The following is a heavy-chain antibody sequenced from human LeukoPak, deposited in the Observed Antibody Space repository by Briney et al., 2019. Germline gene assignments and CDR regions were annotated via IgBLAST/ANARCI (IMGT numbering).Heavy chain of an antibody. CDR2: IRYDGSNK. J-gene: IGHJ6*03. D-gene: IGHD1-26*01. V-gene: IGHV3-30*02. CDR1: GFTFSSYG. Sequence: GGSLRLSCAASGFTFSSYGMHWVRQAPGKVLEWVAFIRYDGSNKYYADSVKGRFTISRDNSKNTLYLQMNSLRAEDTAVYYCAKDEFAGGRGYMDVWGKGTTVTISS. CDR3: AKDEFAGGRGYMDV.